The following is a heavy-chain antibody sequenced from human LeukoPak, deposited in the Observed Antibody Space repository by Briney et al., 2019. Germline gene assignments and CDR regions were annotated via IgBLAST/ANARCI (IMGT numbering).Heavy chain of an antibody. CDR3: ASPGTGYSSGWYYFDY. J-gene: IGHJ4*02. CDR2: ISAYNGNT. CDR1: GYTFTSYG. V-gene: IGHV1-18*01. Sequence: ASVKVSCKASGYTFTSYGISWVRQAPGQVLEWMGWISAYNGNTNYAQKLQGRVTMTTDTSTSTAYMELRSLRSDDTAVYYCASPGTGYSSGWYYFDYWGQGTLVTVSS. D-gene: IGHD6-19*01.